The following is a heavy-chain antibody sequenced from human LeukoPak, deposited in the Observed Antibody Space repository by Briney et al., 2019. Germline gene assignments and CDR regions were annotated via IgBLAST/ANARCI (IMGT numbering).Heavy chain of an antibody. CDR1: GGTFSSYA. CDR2: IIPIFSTA. CDR3: ARGPEGEYQLLTFLAY. Sequence: SVKVSCKASGGTFSSYAISWVRQAPGQGLEWMGGIIPIFSTANYAQKFQGRVTITADESTSTAHMELSSLRSEDTAVYYCARGPEGEYQLLTFLAYWGQGTLVTVSS. V-gene: IGHV1-69*01. D-gene: IGHD2-2*01. J-gene: IGHJ4*02.